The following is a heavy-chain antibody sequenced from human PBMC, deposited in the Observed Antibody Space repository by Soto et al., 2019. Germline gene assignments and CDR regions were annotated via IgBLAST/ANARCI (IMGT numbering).Heavy chain of an antibody. CDR2: IYPADSDI. Sequence: PGESLKISCKGSGYSFTSYWIGWVRQVPGRGLEWMGIIYPADSDIRHSPSFHGQVTISVDKSLSTAYLQWSSLKASDTAMYYCARQDCSGGSCYSSRHYYYGMDVWGQGTTVTVSS. D-gene: IGHD2-15*01. J-gene: IGHJ6*02. CDR1: GYSFTSYW. CDR3: ARQDCSGGSCYSSRHYYYGMDV. V-gene: IGHV5-51*01.